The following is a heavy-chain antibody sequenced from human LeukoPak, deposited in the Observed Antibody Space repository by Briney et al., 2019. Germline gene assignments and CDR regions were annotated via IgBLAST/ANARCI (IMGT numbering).Heavy chain of an antibody. CDR3: AKVRNTMVRGVIIKGDYFDY. CDR2: ISGSGGST. J-gene: IGHJ4*02. Sequence: GGSLRLSCAASGFTFSSYGMSWVRQAPGKGLEWVSAISGSGGSTYYADSVKGRFTISRDNSKNTLYLQMNSLRAEDTAVYYCAKVRNTMVRGVIIKGDYFDYWGQGTLVTVSS. V-gene: IGHV3-23*01. CDR1: GFTFSSYG. D-gene: IGHD3-10*01.